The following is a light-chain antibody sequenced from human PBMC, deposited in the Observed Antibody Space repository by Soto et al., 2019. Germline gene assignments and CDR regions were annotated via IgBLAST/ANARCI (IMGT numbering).Light chain of an antibody. J-gene: IGLJ2*01. CDR2: EDN. CDR3: QVWDSGSDQVV. CDR1: SGSIASNY. V-gene: IGLV6-57*04. Sequence: NFMLTQPHSVSESPGKTVTISCTRSSGSIASNYVQWYQQRPGSAPTTVIYEDNQRPSGVPDRFSGSIDSSSNSASLTISGLKTEDEADYYCQVWDSGSDQVVFGGGTKLTVL.